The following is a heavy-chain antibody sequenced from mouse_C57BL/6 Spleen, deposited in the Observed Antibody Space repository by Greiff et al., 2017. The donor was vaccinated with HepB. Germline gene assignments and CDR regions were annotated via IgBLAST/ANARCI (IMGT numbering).Heavy chain of an antibody. V-gene: IGHV1-50*01. CDR3: ARWETRGAGY. J-gene: IGHJ2*01. CDR1: GSTFTSYW. CDR2: IVPSDSYT. Sequence: LQPGAVLVKPGASVKLSCKASGSTFTSYWLQWVKQRPGQGLEWIGEIVPSDSYTNYNQKFKGKATSTVDTSSSSAYMQFSSLTSEDSAVYYCARWETRGAGYWGQGTTLTVSS. D-gene: IGHD3-2*01.